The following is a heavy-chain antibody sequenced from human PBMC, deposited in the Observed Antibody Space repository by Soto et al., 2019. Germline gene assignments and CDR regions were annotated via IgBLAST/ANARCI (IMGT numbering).Heavy chain of an antibody. V-gene: IGHV3-23*01. J-gene: IGHJ4*02. CDR3: AKDVPLGSGSV. CDR2: ISGSGGST. D-gene: IGHD6-19*01. Sequence: XGSLRLSCAASGFTFSSYAMSGVRQAPGKGLEWVSAISGSGGSTYYADSVEGRFTISRDNSKNTLYLQMNSLRAEDTAVYYCAKDVPLGSGSVWGQGTLVTVSS. CDR1: GFTFSSYA.